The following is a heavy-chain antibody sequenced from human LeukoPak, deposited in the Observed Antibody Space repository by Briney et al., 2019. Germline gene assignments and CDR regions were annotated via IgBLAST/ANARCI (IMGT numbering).Heavy chain of an antibody. J-gene: IGHJ2*01. Sequence: GGSLRLSCAAPGFTFTSSGFHWVRQAPGKGLEWVALIWYDGSNKYYADSVKGRFTISRDNSKNTVYLQMNSLRAEDTAVYYCARAVFAGDLLTGYWYFDLWGRGTLVTVSS. CDR1: GFTFTSSG. D-gene: IGHD1-20*01. CDR3: ARAVFAGDLLTGYWYFDL. CDR2: IWYDGSNK. V-gene: IGHV3-33*01.